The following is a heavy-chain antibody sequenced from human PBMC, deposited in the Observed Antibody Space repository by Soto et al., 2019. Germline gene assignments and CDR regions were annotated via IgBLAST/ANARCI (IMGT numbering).Heavy chain of an antibody. V-gene: IGHV3-11*06. CDR1: GLTFSDYY. Sequence: RGSLRLSCAASGLTFSDYYMSWIRQAPGKGLEWVSHISSRSSYTNYADSVKGRFTISRDNAKNTLYLQMNRLRDDDTAVYYCARDHSLGGYSYGNFDCWGKGTPVTISS. J-gene: IGHJ4*02. D-gene: IGHD5-18*01. CDR2: ISSRSSYT. CDR3: ARDHSLGGYSYGNFDC.